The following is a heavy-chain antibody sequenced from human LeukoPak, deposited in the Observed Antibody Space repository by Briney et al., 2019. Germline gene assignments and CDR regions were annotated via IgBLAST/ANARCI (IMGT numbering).Heavy chain of an antibody. J-gene: IGHJ4*02. Sequence: GESLKISCKGFGYSFTSYWIAWVRQMPGKVLEWMGLIYPSNSDTKYSPSFQGQVTISADKSISTAYLQWSNLKASDTAMYYCARRYTIFGVITIDYWGQGTLVTVSS. CDR2: IYPSNSDT. CDR3: ARRYTIFGVITIDY. V-gene: IGHV5-51*01. D-gene: IGHD3-3*01. CDR1: GYSFTSYW.